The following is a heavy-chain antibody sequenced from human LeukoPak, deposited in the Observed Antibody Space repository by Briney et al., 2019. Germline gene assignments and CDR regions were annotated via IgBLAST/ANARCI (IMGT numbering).Heavy chain of an antibody. CDR1: GGXISSYY. V-gene: IGHV4-59*01. CDR2: IYYSGST. CDR3: ARTTGMDV. Sequence: PSETLSLTCNVSGGXISSYYWSWIRQPPGKGLEWIGYIYYSGSTNYNPSLKSRVTISVDTSKNQFSLKLSSVTAADTAVYYCARTTGMDVWGQGTTVTVSS. D-gene: IGHD1-1*01. J-gene: IGHJ6*02.